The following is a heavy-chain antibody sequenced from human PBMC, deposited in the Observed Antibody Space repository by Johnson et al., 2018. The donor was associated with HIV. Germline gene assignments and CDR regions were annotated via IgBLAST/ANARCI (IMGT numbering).Heavy chain of an antibody. CDR3: AKGPYTSYSGTYSGAFDI. CDR2: ISYDGSHK. J-gene: IGHJ3*02. D-gene: IGHD1-26*01. V-gene: IGHV3-30-3*01. CDR1: GYTFSTYA. Sequence: QVQVVESGGGVVQPGRSLRLSCAASGYTFSTYAMHWVRQAPGKGLDWVAVISYDGSHKYYADSVKGRFTISRDNSKNTLYLQMNSLRAEETALYYCAKGPYTSYSGTYSGAFDIWGQGTMVTVSS.